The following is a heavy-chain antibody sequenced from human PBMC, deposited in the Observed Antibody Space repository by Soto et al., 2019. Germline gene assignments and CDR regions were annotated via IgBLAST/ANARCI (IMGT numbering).Heavy chain of an antibody. J-gene: IGHJ4*02. CDR2: IYSGGYT. D-gene: IGHD2-2*01. CDR3: ATQPGGGGY. V-gene: IGHV3-53*01. CDR1: GFTVSNNY. Sequence: EVQLVESGGGLIQPGGSLRLSCAVSGFTVSNNYMSWGRQAPGKGLEGVSVIYSGGYTAYGDSVKGRFTISRDNSKNTLYLQIKSVRPHDPAVFYCATQPGGGGYWVQGTLVTVSS.